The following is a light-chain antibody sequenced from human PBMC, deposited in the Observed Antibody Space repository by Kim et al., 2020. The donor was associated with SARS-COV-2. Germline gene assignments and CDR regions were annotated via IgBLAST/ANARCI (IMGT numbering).Light chain of an antibody. J-gene: IGKJ5*01. CDR1: QSISSS. CDR3: QQSRNTPVT. CDR2: AAA. Sequence: GDRVTITCRARQSISSSLNWYQQKPGRAPQLLIYAAANLQSGVPSRFSGSGSGTDFTLTISSLQHEDFATYNCQQSRNTPVTFGQGTRLEIK. V-gene: IGKV1-39*01.